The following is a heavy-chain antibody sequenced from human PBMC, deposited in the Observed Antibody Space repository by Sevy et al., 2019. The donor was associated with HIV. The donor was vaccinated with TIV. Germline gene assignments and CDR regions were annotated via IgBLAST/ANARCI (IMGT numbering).Heavy chain of an antibody. D-gene: IGHD3-16*01. CDR3: ASDYAYKDLGSYFDY. J-gene: IGHJ4*02. CDR1: GFTFSSYA. V-gene: IGHV3-30-3*01. Sequence: GGSLRLSCAASGFTFSSYAMHWVRQAPGKGLEWAAVISYDGSNKYYAYSVKGRLTMSRDNSKNTLYLQMNSISAEDTAVYYCASDYAYKDLGSYFDYWGQGTLVTVSS. CDR2: ISYDGSNK.